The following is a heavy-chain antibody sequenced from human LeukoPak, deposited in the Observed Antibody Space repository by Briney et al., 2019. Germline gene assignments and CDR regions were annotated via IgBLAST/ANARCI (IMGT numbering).Heavy chain of an antibody. CDR2: IYSSGST. V-gene: IGHV4-59*08. J-gene: IGHJ4*01. Sequence: PSETLSLTCTVSGGSIKNYYWSWIRQPPGKGPEWIGYIYSSGSTNYNPSLKSRVTISVDTSKNQFSLRLSSVTAADTAVYFCARRYDTSGFYYFDYWGHGTLVTVSS. D-gene: IGHD3-22*01. CDR1: GGSIKNYY. CDR3: ARRYDTSGFYYFDY.